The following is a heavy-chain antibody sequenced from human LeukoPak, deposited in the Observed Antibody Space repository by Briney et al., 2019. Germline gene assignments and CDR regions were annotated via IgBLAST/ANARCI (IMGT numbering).Heavy chain of an antibody. CDR3: ARPSSSLFDY. CDR1: GFTFDDYA. D-gene: IGHD2-2*01. J-gene: IGHJ4*02. V-gene: IGHV3-9*01. Sequence: GGSLRLSCAASGFTFDDYAMHWVRQAPGKGLEWVSGISWNSGSIGYADSVKGRFTISRDNAKNSLYLQMNSLRADDTAVYYCARPSSSLFDYWGQGTLVIVSS. CDR2: ISWNSGSI.